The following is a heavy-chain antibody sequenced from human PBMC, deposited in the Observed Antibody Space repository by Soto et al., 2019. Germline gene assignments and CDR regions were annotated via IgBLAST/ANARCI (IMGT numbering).Heavy chain of an antibody. D-gene: IGHD3-10*01. J-gene: IGHJ4*02. CDR2: ISGGSGST. Sequence: EVQLLESGGGLVQPGGSLRLSCAASGFTFSTNGMSWVRQAPGKGLEWVSGISGGSGSTYYADSVKGRFTTSRDNSKNTVYLQMNSLRAEDTAEYYCARGCYWEILFSYWGQGTLVTVAS. CDR1: GFTFSTNG. V-gene: IGHV3-23*01. CDR3: ARGCYWEILFSY.